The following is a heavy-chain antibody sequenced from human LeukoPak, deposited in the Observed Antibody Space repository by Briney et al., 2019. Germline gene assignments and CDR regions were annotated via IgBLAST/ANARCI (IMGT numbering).Heavy chain of an antibody. CDR2: IIPIFGTA. CDR1: GGTFSSYA. J-gene: IGHJ3*02. D-gene: IGHD2-2*02. Sequence: EASVKVSCKASGGTFSSYAISWVRQAPGQGLEWMGGIIPIFGTANYAQKFQGRVTITADESTSTAYMELSSLRSEDTAVYYCARDLEYQLLYPYDAFDIWGQGTMVTVSS. CDR3: ARDLEYQLLYPYDAFDI. V-gene: IGHV1-69*01.